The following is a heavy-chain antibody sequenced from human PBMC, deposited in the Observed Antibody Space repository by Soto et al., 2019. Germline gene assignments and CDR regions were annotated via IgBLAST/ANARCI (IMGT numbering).Heavy chain of an antibody. CDR1: GGSISNYY. Sequence: PSETLSLTCTVSGGSISNYYWSWIRQPPGKGLERIGYIYYSGCTNYNPSLKIRVTISVDTSKSQFSLKLSSVTAADTAVYYCAREALVCSSTSGYAGPTGPYLHYGGQGPLAPVSS. J-gene: IGHJ4*02. D-gene: IGHD2-2*01. V-gene: IGHV4-59*01. CDR2: IYYSGCT. CDR3: AREALVCSSTSGYAGPTGPYLHY.